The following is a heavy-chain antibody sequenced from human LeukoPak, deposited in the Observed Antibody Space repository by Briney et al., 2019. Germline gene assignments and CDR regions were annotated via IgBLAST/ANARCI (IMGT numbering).Heavy chain of an antibody. CDR2: ISAYNGNT. V-gene: IGHV1-18*01. Sequence: GASVKVSCKASGYTFTSYGISWVRQALGQGLEWMGWISAYNGNTNYAQKLQGRVTMTTDTSTSTAYMELRSLRSDDTAVYYCASGLRGYSYGYVAFDIWGQGTMVTVSS. D-gene: IGHD5-18*01. CDR3: ASGLRGYSYGYVAFDI. J-gene: IGHJ3*02. CDR1: GYTFTSYG.